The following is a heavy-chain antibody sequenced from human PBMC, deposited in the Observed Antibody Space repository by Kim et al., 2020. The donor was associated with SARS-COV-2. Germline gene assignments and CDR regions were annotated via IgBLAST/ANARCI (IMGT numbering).Heavy chain of an antibody. D-gene: IGHD3-3*01. J-gene: IGHJ6*02. CDR1: GFTFSSYA. CDR3: ANNPPGTIFGVVKAPYGMDV. CDR2: ISGSGGST. Sequence: GGSLRLSCAASGFTFSSYAMSWVRQAPGKGLEWVSAISGSGGSTYYADSVKGRFTISRDNSKNTLYLQMNSLRAEDTAVYYCANNPPGTIFGVVKAPYGMDVWGQGTTVTVSS. V-gene: IGHV3-23*01.